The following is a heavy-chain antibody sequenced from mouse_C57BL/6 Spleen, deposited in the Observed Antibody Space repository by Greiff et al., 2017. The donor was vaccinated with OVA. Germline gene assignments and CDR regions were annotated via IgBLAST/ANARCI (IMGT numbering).Heavy chain of an antibody. CDR2: INPNNGGT. Sequence: EVQLQESGPELVKPGASVKIPCKASGYTFTDYNMDWVKQSHGKSLEWIGDINPNNGGTIYNQKFKGKATLTVDKSSSTAYMELRSLTSEDTAVYYWARGRWLPYAMDYWGQGTSVTVSS. D-gene: IGHD2-3*01. CDR1: GYTFTDYN. J-gene: IGHJ4*01. V-gene: IGHV1-18*01. CDR3: ARGRWLPYAMDY.